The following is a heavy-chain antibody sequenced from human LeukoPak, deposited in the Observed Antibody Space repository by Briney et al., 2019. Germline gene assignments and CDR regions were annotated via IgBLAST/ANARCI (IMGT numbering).Heavy chain of an antibody. V-gene: IGHV4-34*01. CDR3: ARVAGYLPTRWFDP. Sequence: PSETLSLTCAVYGGSFSGYYWSWIRQPPGKGLEWIGEINHSGSTNYNPSLKSRVTISVDTSKNQFSLKLSSVTAADTAVYYCARVAGYLPTRWFDPWGQGTHVTVSS. J-gene: IGHJ5*02. CDR2: INHSGST. D-gene: IGHD6-25*01. CDR1: GGSFSGYY.